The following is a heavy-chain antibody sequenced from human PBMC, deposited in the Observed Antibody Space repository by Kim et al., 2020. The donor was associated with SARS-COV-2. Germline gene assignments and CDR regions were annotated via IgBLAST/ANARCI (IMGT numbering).Heavy chain of an antibody. D-gene: IGHD4-17*01. CDR2: GST. CDR3: ARGIPQLRWNWFDP. V-gene: IGHV4-34*01. Sequence: GSTNYNPSLKSRVTISVDTSKNQFSLKLSSVTAAATAVYYCARGIPQLRWNWFDPRGQGTLVTVSS. J-gene: IGHJ5*02.